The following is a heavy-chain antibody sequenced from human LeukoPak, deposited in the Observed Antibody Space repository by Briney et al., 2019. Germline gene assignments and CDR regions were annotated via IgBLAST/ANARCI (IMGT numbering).Heavy chain of an antibody. CDR2: TFYSGTT. CDR1: GGSINSGGYY. J-gene: IGHJ4*02. CDR3: ARVKWDIVVVPAATFFDS. D-gene: IGHD2-2*01. V-gene: IGHV4-31*03. Sequence: SQTLSLTCTVSGGSINSGGYYWSWIRQHPGKGLEWIGYTFYSGTTYYNPSLKSRLTISVDTSKNQFSLKLSSVSAADTAVYYCARVKWDIVVVPAATFFDSWGQGTLVTVSS.